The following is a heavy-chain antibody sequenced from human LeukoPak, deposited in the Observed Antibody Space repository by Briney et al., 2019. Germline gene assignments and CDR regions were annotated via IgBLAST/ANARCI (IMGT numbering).Heavy chain of an antibody. Sequence: GGSQRLSCAASGFTFNSYSMSWVRQPPGRGLEWVSHISGSGGTTYYADPVKGRFTISRDNSNNTLYLQMKSLRAEDTAVYYCVKLVEMATTYYLDYWGQGTLVTVSS. CDR2: ISGSGGTT. J-gene: IGHJ4*02. D-gene: IGHD5-24*01. V-gene: IGHV3-23*01. CDR1: GFTFNSYS. CDR3: VKLVEMATTYYLDY.